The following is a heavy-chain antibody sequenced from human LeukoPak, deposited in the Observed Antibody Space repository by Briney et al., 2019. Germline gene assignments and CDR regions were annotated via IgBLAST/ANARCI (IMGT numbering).Heavy chain of an antibody. J-gene: IGHJ1*01. CDR2: IRYDGSNK. CDR1: GFTFSSYG. D-gene: IGHD3-3*01. CDR3: ADENTIFGGEGYFQH. V-gene: IGHV3-30*02. Sequence: PGGSLRLSCAASGFTFSSYGMHWVRQAPGKGLEWVAFIRYDGSNKYYADSVKGRFTISRDNSKNTLYLQMNSLRAEDTAVYYCADENTIFGGEGYFQHWGQGTLVTVSS.